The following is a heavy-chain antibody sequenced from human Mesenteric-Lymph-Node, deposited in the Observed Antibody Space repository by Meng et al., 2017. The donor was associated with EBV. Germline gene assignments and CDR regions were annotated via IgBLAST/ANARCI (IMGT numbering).Heavy chain of an antibody. V-gene: IGHV4-61*01. CDR1: GASVSMTSYY. CDR2: VYYSGST. CDR3: ARENPARGNWFDP. Sequence: HLQESGHGLVKPSETLSLTCTVSGASVSMTSYYWGWIRQPPGKRLEWIGYVYYSGSTNYNPSLKSRVTISVDTSKNQFSLNLYYVTAADTAVYYCARENPARGNWFDPWGQGALVTVSS. J-gene: IGHJ5*02. D-gene: IGHD3-10*01.